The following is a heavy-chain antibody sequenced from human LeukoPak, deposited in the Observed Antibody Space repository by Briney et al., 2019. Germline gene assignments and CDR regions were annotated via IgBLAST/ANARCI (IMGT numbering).Heavy chain of an antibody. CDR2: ISYDGSNK. Sequence: PGRSLRLSCAASGFTFSSYGMHWVRQAPGKGLEWVAVISYDGSNKYYADSVKGRFTISRDNSKNTLYLQMNSLRAEDTAVYYCARDRMGEALGYNWNYFGWFDPWGQGTLVTVSS. CDR3: ARDRMGEALGYNWNYFGWFDP. CDR1: GFTFSSYG. V-gene: IGHV3-30*19. D-gene: IGHD1-7*01. J-gene: IGHJ5*02.